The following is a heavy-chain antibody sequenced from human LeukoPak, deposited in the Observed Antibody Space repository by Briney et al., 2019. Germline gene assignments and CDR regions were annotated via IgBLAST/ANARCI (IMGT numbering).Heavy chain of an antibody. D-gene: IGHD3-9*01. CDR1: GGSISSYY. CDR3: ARGGAGYYGGYFDY. CDR2: IYYSGST. V-gene: IGHV4-59*01. J-gene: IGHJ4*02. Sequence: SETLSLTCTVSGGSISSYYWSWIRQPPGKGLEWIGYIYYSGSTNYNPSLKSRVTISVDTSKNQFSLKLSSVTAADTAVYYCARGGAGYYGGYFDYWGQGTLVTVSS.